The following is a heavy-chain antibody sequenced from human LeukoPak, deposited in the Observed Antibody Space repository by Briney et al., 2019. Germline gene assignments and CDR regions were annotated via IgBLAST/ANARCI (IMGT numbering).Heavy chain of an antibody. CDR1: GGSISSNNW. CDR3: ARVNINNWHSCDY. V-gene: IGHV4-4*02. D-gene: IGHD1-1*01. J-gene: IGHJ4*02. Sequence: SETLSLTCAVSGGSISSNNWWGWVRQPPGKGLEWIGEIYHSGSPNYNPSHKSRVTISVDKSRNHFSLNLSSVTAADTAVYYCARVNINNWHSCDYWGQGTLVTVSS. CDR2: IYHSGSP.